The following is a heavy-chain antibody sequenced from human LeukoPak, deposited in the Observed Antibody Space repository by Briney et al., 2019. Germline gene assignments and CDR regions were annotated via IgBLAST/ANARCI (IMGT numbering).Heavy chain of an antibody. CDR3: ARERGSPGAARNSDY. Sequence: ASVKVSCKASGYTFTSYGISWVRQAPGQGVEWMGWISAYNGNTNYAQKLQGRVTMTTDTSTSTAYMELRSLRSDDTAVYYCARERGSPGAARNSDYWGQGTLVTVSS. D-gene: IGHD2-15*01. CDR1: GYTFTSYG. V-gene: IGHV1-18*01. J-gene: IGHJ4*02. CDR2: ISAYNGNT.